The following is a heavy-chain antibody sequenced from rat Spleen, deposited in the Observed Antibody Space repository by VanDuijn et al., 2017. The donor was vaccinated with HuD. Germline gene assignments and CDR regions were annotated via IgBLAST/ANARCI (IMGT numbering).Heavy chain of an antibody. Sequence: EVQLVESDGGLVQPGRSLKLSCAASGFTFSDYYMAWVRQAPKKGLEWVATINYEGSKTYHRDSVKGRFTISRDNAKSTLYLQMDSLRSEDTATYYCATAGTRISRFAYWGQGTLVTVSS. CDR2: INYEGSKT. CDR3: ATAGTRISRFAY. V-gene: IGHV5S10*01. CDR1: GFTFSDYY. D-gene: IGHD1-4*01. J-gene: IGHJ3*01.